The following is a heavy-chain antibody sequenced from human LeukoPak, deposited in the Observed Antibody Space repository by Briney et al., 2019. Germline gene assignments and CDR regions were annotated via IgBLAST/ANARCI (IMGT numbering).Heavy chain of an antibody. CDR3: ARIDILTGYYVDY. CDR1: GFTFDDYA. J-gene: IGHJ4*02. D-gene: IGHD3-9*01. CDR2: ISGDGGST. V-gene: IGHV3-43*02. Sequence: GGSLRLSCAASGFTFDDYAMHWVRHAPGKGLEWVSLISGDGGSTYYADSVKGRFTISRDNSKDSLYLQMNSLRTEDTALYYCARIDILTGYYVDYWGQGTLVTVSS.